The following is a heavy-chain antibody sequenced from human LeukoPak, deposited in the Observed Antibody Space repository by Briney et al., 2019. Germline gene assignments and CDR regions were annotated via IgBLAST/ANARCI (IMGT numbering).Heavy chain of an antibody. CDR1: GGTFSSYT. CDR3: ASQYSSSSRVYFDY. Sequence: SVKVSCKASGGTFSSYTISWVRQAPGQGLEWMGRIIPILGIANYAQKFQGRVTITADKSTSTAYMELSSLRSEDTAVYNCASQYSSSSRVYFDYWGQGTLVTVSS. D-gene: IGHD6-6*01. V-gene: IGHV1-69*02. J-gene: IGHJ4*02. CDR2: IIPILGIA.